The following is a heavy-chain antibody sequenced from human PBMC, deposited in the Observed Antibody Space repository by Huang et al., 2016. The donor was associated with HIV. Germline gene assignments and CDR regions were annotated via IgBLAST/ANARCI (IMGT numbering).Heavy chain of an antibody. CDR1: GFTFTAYA. CDR2: ISYDGSDK. D-gene: IGHD2-15*01. CDR3: AREVVAADF. J-gene: IGHJ4*02. V-gene: IGHV3-30-3*01. Sequence: QVQLVESGGGVVQPGRSLRLSCAASGFTFTAYAMHWVRQARGKGLGWVAFISYDGSDKDYGDSVKGRFTISRDNSKDTLYLQMNSLRAEDTAVYYCAREVVAADFWGQGTLVTVTS.